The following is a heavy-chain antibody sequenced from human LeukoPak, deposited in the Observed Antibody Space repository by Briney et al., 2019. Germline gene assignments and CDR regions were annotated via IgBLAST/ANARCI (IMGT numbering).Heavy chain of an antibody. Sequence: GGSLRLSCAASGFTFSSYAMHWVRQAPGKGLEWVAVISYDGSNKYYADSVKGRFTISRDNSKNTLYLQMNSLRAEDTAVYYCAKAYDYYDSSGYYDYWGQGTLVTVSS. V-gene: IGHV3-30*04. D-gene: IGHD3-22*01. CDR2: ISYDGSNK. J-gene: IGHJ4*02. CDR3: AKAYDYYDSSGYYDY. CDR1: GFTFSSYA.